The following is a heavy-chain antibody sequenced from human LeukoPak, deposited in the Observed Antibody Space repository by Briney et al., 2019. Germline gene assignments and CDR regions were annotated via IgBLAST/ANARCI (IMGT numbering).Heavy chain of an antibody. CDR1: GFTFSSYW. J-gene: IGHJ4*02. Sequence: QAGGSLRLSCAASGFTFSSYWMHWVRQAPGKGLVWVSHINSDGRSTSYADSVKGRFTISRDNAKNTLYLQMNSLRAEDTAVYYCARDYDFDDYWGQGTLVTVSS. CDR3: ARDYDFDDY. V-gene: IGHV3-74*01. D-gene: IGHD3-3*01. CDR2: INSDGRST.